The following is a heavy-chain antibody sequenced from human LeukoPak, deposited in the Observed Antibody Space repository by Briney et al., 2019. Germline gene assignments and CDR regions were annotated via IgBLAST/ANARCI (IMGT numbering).Heavy chain of an antibody. D-gene: IGHD3-9*01. CDR2: INTDGSST. V-gene: IGHV3-74*01. CDR1: GFTFSSYW. CDR3: GVILTGQPY. J-gene: IGHJ4*02. Sequence: GGSLRLSCAASGFTFSSYWMHWVRQAPGKGLVWVSRINTDGSSTSYADSVKGRFTISRDNAKNSLYLQMNSLRAEDTAVYYCGVILTGQPYWGQGTLVTVSS.